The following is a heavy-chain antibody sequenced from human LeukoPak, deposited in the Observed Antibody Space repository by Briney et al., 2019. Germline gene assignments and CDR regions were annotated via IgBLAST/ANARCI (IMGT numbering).Heavy chain of an antibody. CDR2: INPNSGGT. J-gene: IGHJ4*02. CDR3: ARESSYGYHYFDY. D-gene: IGHD5-18*01. Sequence: GASVKVSCKASGYTFTGYYMHWVRQAPGQGLEWMGRINPNSGGTNYAQKFQGRVTMTRDTSISTAYMELSRLRSDDTAVYYCARESSYGYHYFDYWGQGTLLTVSS. CDR1: GYTFTGYY. V-gene: IGHV1-2*06.